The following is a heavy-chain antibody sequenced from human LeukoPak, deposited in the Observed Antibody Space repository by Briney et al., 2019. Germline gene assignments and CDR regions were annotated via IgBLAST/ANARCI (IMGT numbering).Heavy chain of an antibody. D-gene: IGHD6-13*01. Sequence: SVKVSCKASGGTFSSYAISWVRQAPGQGLEWMGGIIPIFGTANYAQKFQGRVTITADESTSTAYVELSSLRSEDTAVYYCATDRGYSSSWYFDYWGQGTLVTVSS. CDR3: ATDRGYSSSWYFDY. CDR1: GGTFSSYA. J-gene: IGHJ4*02. V-gene: IGHV1-69*13. CDR2: IIPIFGTA.